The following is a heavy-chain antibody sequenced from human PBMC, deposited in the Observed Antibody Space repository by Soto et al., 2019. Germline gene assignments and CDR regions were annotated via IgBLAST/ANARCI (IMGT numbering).Heavy chain of an antibody. D-gene: IGHD3-10*01. J-gene: IGHJ4*02. CDR1: GGSISSGGYY. CDR3: ARGGTARIKVDY. Sequence: QVQLQESGPGLVKPSQTLSLTCTVSGGSISSGGYYWSWIRQHPGKGLEWIGYIYYSGSTYYNPSLKCRVTISVDTSKNQFSLKLSSVTAADTAVYYCARGGTARIKVDYWGQGTLVTVSS. V-gene: IGHV4-31*03. CDR2: IYYSGST.